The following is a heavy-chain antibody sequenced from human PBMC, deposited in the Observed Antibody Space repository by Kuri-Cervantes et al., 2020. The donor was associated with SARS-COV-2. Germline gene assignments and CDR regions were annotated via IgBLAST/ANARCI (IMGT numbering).Heavy chain of an antibody. CDR3: ARDPKRSSSWYAEGLHFDY. Sequence: ASVKVSCKASGYTFTSYGINWVRQAPGQGLEWMGWINPNSGGTNYAQKFQGRVTMTRDTSISTAYMELSRLRSDDTAVYYCARDPKRSSSWYAEGLHFDYWGQGTLVTVSS. CDR1: GYTFTSYG. V-gene: IGHV1-2*02. CDR2: INPNSGGT. D-gene: IGHD6-13*01. J-gene: IGHJ4*02.